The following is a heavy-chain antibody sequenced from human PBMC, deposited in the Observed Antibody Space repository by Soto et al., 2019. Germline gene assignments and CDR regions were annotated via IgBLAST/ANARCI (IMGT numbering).Heavy chain of an antibody. V-gene: IGHV2-5*02. Sequence: QITLKESGPTLVKPTQTLTLTCTFSGFSLSTSGVGVGWVRQPPGKALEWLALIYWDDDKWYSPSLKTRLTITKYTSNNQVVLLLTNMDPGDTATYYCAHRLRGRTSPWFDPWGQGTLVTVSS. J-gene: IGHJ5*02. CDR2: IYWDDDK. CDR3: AHRLRGRTSPWFDP. D-gene: IGHD3-10*01. CDR1: GFSLSTSGVG.